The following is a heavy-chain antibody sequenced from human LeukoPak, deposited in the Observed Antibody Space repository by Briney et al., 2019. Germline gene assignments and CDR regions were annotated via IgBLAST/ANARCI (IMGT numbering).Heavy chain of an antibody. V-gene: IGHV3-21*01. J-gene: IGHJ6*04. CDR3: ARDDGALARASGMDV. CDR2: LSRSSSHR. CDR1: GFTFSNYD. Sequence: GGSLRLSCAASGFTFSNYDMHWVRQAPGRGLEWVSYLSRSSSHRYYAESVQGRFTISRDNAKNSLYLQLNSLRGADTAVYYCARDDGALARASGMDVWGKGTTVTVSS. D-gene: IGHD6-6*01.